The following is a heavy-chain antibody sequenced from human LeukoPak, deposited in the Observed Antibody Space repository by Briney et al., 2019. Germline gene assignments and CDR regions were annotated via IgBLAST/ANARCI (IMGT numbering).Heavy chain of an antibody. CDR2: MYRDGSS. CDR1: GLSVRNEF. Sequence: GGSLRLSCEVSGLSVRNEFMNWVRQSPGRGLEWVSAMYRDGSSDYADSARDRFTISRDNSKNTVFLHMKTLRVDDTAIYYCARDKRRYFDWWGQGTLVTVSS. CDR3: ARDKRRYFDW. J-gene: IGHJ4*02. D-gene: IGHD3-9*01. V-gene: IGHV3-66*01.